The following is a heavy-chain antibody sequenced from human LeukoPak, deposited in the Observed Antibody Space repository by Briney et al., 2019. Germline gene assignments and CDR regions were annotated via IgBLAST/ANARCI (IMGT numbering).Heavy chain of an antibody. D-gene: IGHD6-19*01. CDR3: ARDLFRDSSGWYDY. V-gene: IGHV1-18*01. CDR2: ISAYNGNT. J-gene: IGHJ4*02. Sequence: GASVKVSCKASGYTFTSYGISWVRQAPGQGLEWMGWISAYNGNTNYAQKLQGRVTMTTDTSTSTAYMELRSLRSDDTAVYYCARDLFRDSSGWYDYWGQGTLVTVPS. CDR1: GYTFTSYG.